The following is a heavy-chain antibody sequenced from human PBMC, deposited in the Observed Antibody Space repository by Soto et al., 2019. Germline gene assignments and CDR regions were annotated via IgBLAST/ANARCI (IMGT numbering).Heavy chain of an antibody. J-gene: IGHJ4*02. D-gene: IGHD3-9*01. V-gene: IGHV4-38-2*01. CDR2: IFHTGTT. CDR3: ARGTRSFYDILTGYYHFYFDY. CDR1: GDSIIGIYH. Sequence: SETLSLTCAVSGDSIIGIYHWAWIRQPPGRSLEWIASIFHTGTTYYTPSLKSRVTISVDTSKNQFSLRLSSVTAADTAVYYCARGTRSFYDILTGYYHFYFDYWGQGTLVTVSS.